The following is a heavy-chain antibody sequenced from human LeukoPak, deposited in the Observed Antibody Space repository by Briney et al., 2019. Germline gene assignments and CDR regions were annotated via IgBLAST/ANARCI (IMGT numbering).Heavy chain of an antibody. J-gene: IGHJ4*02. V-gene: IGHV3-48*03. CDR1: GFTFSTYE. Sequence: GGSLRLSCAASGFTFSTYEMNWVRQAPGKGLEWVSYISSSGSTIYYADSVKGRFTISRDNAKNSLYLQMNSLRTEDTAVYYCTTSPTDPPFDYWGQGTLVTVSS. CDR3: TTSPTDPPFDY. D-gene: IGHD1-14*01. CDR2: ISSSGSTI.